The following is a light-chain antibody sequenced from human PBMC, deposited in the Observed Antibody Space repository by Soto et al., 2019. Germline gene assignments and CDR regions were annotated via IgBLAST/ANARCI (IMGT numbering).Light chain of an antibody. J-gene: IGLJ1*01. CDR1: SSDVGGYNR. CDR2: EVT. V-gene: IGLV2-14*01. Sequence: QSALAQPASVSGSPGQSITISCTGTSSDVGGYNRVSWYQQHPDKAPKLIIYEVTNRPSGISNRFSGSKSGDTASLTISGVQAEDEADYYCYSDRSGSADVFGNGTKVTV. CDR3: YSDRSGSADV.